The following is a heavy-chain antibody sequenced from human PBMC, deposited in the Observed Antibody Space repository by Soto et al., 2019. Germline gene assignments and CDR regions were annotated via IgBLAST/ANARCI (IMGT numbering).Heavy chain of an antibody. J-gene: IGHJ4*02. V-gene: IGHV4-59*01. CDR2: IYYSGST. Sequence: SETLSLTCTVSGGSISSYYWSWIRQPPGKGLEWIGYIYYSGSTNYNPSLKSRVTISVDTSKNQFSLKLSSVTAADTAVYYCARSFWYYCGSGSYYFDYWGQGTLVTVSS. CDR3: ARSFWYYCGSGSYYFDY. CDR1: GGSISSYY. D-gene: IGHD3-10*01.